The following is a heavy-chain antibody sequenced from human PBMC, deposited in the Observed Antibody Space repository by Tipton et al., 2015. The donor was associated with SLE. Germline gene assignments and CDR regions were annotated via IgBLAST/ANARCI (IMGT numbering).Heavy chain of an antibody. CDR1: GGSISSYY. D-gene: IGHD6-6*01. CDR3: ARHSSSSGPFDY. CDR2: IYYSGST. Sequence: TLSLTCTVSGGSISSYYWSWIRQPPGKGLEWIGYIYYSGSTNYNLSLKSRVTISVDTSKNQFSLKLSSVTAADTAVYYCARHSSSSGPFDYWGQGTLVTVSS. V-gene: IGHV4-59*08. J-gene: IGHJ4*02.